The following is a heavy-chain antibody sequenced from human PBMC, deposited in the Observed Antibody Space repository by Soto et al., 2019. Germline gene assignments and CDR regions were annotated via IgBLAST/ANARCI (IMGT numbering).Heavy chain of an antibody. CDR3: ARLGRWWTTVTTRPWDC. J-gene: IGHJ4*02. V-gene: IGHV5-51*01. CDR1: GYSFTSYW. D-gene: IGHD4-17*01. CDR2: IYPGDSDT. Sequence: PGESLKISCKGSGYSFTSYWIGWVRQMPGKGLEWMGIIYPGDSDTRYSPSFQGQVTISADKSISTAYLQWSSLKASDTAMYYCARLGRWWTTVTTRPWDCWGQGTLVTVSS.